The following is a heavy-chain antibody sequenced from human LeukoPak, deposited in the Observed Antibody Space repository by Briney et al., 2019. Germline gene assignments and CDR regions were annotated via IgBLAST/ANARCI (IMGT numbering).Heavy chain of an antibody. V-gene: IGHV4-4*07. J-gene: IGHJ2*01. CDR1: GGSISSYY. D-gene: IGHD6-6*01. CDR2: IYTSGST. Sequence: NPSETLSLTCTVSGGSISSYYWSWIRQPAGKGLEWIGRIYTSGSTNYNPSLKSRVTMSVDTSKNQFSLKLSSVTAADTAVYYCARGGTPLLYSSSSGWYFDLWGRGTLVTVSS. CDR3: ARGGTPLLYSSSSGWYFDL.